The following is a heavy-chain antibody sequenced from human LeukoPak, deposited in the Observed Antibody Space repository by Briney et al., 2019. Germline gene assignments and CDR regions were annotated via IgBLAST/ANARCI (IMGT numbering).Heavy chain of an antibody. CDR1: GFTFSDYY. CDR2: ISSSSSYT. CDR3: ARLYSGYDSFLDY. V-gene: IGHV3-11*03. Sequence: PGGSLRLSCAASGFTFSDYYMSWIRQAPGKGLEWVSYISSSSSYTNYADSVKGRFTISRDNTKNSLYLQMNSLRAEDTAVYYCARLYSGYDSFLDYWGQGTLVTVSS. D-gene: IGHD5-12*01. J-gene: IGHJ4*02.